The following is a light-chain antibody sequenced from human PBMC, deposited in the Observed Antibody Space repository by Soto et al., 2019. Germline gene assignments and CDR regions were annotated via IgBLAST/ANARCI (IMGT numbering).Light chain of an antibody. CDR3: CSYAGSSTDYV. CDR2: EGS. CDR1: SSDVGSYNL. J-gene: IGLJ1*01. V-gene: IGLV2-23*01. Sequence: QSALTQPASVSGSPGQSITISCTGTSSDVGSYNLVSWYQQHPGKAPKIMIYEGSKRSSGVSNRFSGSKSGNTASLTISGLQAEDEADYYCCSYAGSSTDYVFGTGTKVTVL.